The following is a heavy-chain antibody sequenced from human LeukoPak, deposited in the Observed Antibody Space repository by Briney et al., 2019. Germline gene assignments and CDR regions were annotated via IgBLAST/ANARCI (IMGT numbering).Heavy chain of an antibody. V-gene: IGHV1-2*02. CDR1: GYTFTGYY. Sequence: ASVKVSCKASGYTFTGYYMHWVRQAPGQGLEWMGWINPNSGGTNYAQKFQGRVTMTRDTSISTAYMELSRLRSDDTAVYYCARGDSSSWYYYYYYMDVWGEGTTVTVSS. CDR2: INPNSGGT. D-gene: IGHD6-13*01. J-gene: IGHJ6*03. CDR3: ARGDSSSWYYYYYYMDV.